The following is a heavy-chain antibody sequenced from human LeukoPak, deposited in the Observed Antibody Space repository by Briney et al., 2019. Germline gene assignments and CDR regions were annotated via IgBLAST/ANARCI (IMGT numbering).Heavy chain of an antibody. V-gene: IGHV4-59*01. Sequence: SETLSLTCTVSGGSISSYYWSWIRQPPGKGLEWIGYIYHSGSTKYNPSLKSRVTISVDTSKTQFSLKLSSVTAADTAVYYCAREVAYDILTSNAFDIWGQGTMVTVSS. J-gene: IGHJ3*02. D-gene: IGHD3-9*01. CDR3: AREVAYDILTSNAFDI. CDR2: IYHSGST. CDR1: GGSISSYY.